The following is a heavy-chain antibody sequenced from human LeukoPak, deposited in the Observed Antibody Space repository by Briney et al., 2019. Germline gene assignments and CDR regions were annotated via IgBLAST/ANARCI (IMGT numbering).Heavy chain of an antibody. CDR1: GYTFSVYY. J-gene: IGHJ5*02. Sequence: ASVKVSCKSSGYTFSVYYIHWVRQAPGQGLEWLGWINPNSGGTNYAQKLQGRVTMTTDTSTSTAYMEPRSLRSDDTAVYYCARGHDILTGYGWFDPWGQGTLVTVSS. CDR2: INPNSGGT. D-gene: IGHD3-9*01. V-gene: IGHV1-2*02. CDR3: ARGHDILTGYGWFDP.